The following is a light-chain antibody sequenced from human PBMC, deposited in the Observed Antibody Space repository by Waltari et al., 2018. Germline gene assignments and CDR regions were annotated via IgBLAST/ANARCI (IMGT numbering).Light chain of an antibody. CDR2: YAS. CDR1: QDISNN. Sequence: DIQMTQSQSSLSASVGDRVTITCQASQDISNNLNWYQQKPGKAPKLLIYYASNVETGVPSMFSGSGSGTHFTFTISSLQPEDIATYYCQQYDNLPTFGQGTRLEIK. CDR3: QQYDNLPT. V-gene: IGKV1-33*01. J-gene: IGKJ5*01.